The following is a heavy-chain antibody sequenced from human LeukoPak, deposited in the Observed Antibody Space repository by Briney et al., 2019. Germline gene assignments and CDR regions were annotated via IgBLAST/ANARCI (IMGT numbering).Heavy chain of an antibody. CDR3: ARGELGISAFDI. J-gene: IGHJ3*02. Sequence: SETLSLTCAVYGGSFSGYYWSWIRQPPGKGLKWIGEINHSGSTNYHPSLKSRVTISLDTSKNQFSLKLRSVTAADTAVYYCARGELGISAFDIWGQGTMVNVSS. D-gene: IGHD7-27*01. CDR1: GGSFSGYY. CDR2: INHSGST. V-gene: IGHV4-34*01.